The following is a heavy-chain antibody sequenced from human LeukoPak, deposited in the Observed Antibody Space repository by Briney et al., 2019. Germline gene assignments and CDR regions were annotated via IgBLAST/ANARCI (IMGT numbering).Heavy chain of an antibody. CDR2: INHSGST. J-gene: IGHJ4*02. V-gene: IGHV4-34*01. D-gene: IGHD2-2*01. CDR1: GGPISGYY. Sequence: SETLSLTCAVYGGPISGYYWSWIRQPPGQGLERNGEINHSGSTNYNPSLKSRVTISVDTSKNQFSLKLSSVTAADTAVYYCARGPGGYCSSTSCYVFDYWGQGTLVTVSS. CDR3: ARGPGGYCSSTSCYVFDY.